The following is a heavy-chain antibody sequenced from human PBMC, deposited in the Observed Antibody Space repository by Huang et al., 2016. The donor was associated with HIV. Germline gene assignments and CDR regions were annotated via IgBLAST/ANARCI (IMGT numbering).Heavy chain of an antibody. D-gene: IGHD3-10*01. CDR3: ARGTGSGSFDY. Sequence: QVQLQESGPGLVKPSETLSLTCTVSGGSVSSGSYYWSWIRPPPGKGLEWIGYIYYSGSTNYRPSLNSRVTISVDTAKNQFSLKLSSVTAADTAVYYCARGTGSGSFDYWGQGTLVTVSS. CDR2: IYYSGST. J-gene: IGHJ4*02. V-gene: IGHV4-61*01. CDR1: GGSVSSGSYY.